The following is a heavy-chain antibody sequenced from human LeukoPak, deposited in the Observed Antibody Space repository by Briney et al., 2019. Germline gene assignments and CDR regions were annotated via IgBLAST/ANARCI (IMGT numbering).Heavy chain of an antibody. CDR1: GDSIRSSTYY. J-gene: IGHJ4*02. CDR3: ASVIAAGGKGLEY. V-gene: IGHV4-39*01. D-gene: IGHD6-13*01. Sequence: SETLFLTCTVSGDSIRSSTYYWGWIRQPPGKGLEWIGNIYYTGSTWYNPALKSRGSISVDTSKNQFSLKLSSVTAADTAVYYCASVIAAGGKGLEYWGQGALVTVSS. CDR2: IYYTGST.